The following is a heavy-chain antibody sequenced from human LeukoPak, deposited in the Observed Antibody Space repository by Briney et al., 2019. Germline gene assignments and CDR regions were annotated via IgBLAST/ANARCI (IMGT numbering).Heavy chain of an antibody. D-gene: IGHD3-10*01. CDR1: GXPFSSYG. V-gene: IGHV3-33*01. J-gene: IGHJ3*02. CDR2: IWYDGSNK. Sequence: PGRSLRLSCAASGXPFSSYGMHWVRQAPGKGLEWVAVIWYDGSNKYYADSVKGRFTISRDNSKNTMYLQMNSLRAEDTAVYYCARGVIFEGSGSTFDIWGQGTMVTVSS. CDR3: ARGVIFEGSGSTFDI.